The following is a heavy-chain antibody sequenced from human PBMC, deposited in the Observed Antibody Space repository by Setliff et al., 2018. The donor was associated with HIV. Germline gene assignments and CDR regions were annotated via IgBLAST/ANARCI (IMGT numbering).Heavy chain of an antibody. J-gene: IGHJ4*02. CDR2: IKVGSGGST. CDR1: GYTFINHA. D-gene: IGHD3-16*01. CDR3: ARAFEDLDYFDY. Sequence: ASVKVSCKASGYTFINHAMHWVRQAPGQRLEWMGWIKVGSGGSTSYAQKFQGRVTMTRDTSTSTVYMELSSLRSEDTAVYYCARAFEDLDYFDYWGQGTLVTVSS. V-gene: IGHV1-46*01.